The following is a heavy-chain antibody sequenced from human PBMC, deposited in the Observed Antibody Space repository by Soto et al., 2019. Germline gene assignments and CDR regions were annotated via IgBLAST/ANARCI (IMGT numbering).Heavy chain of an antibody. J-gene: IGHJ6*02. CDR2: IRSSSSYI. Sequence: EVQLVESGGGLVKPGGSLRLSCAASGFTFSSYSMNWVRQAPGKGLEWVSSIRSSSSYIYYADSVKGRFTISRDNAKNSLYLQMNSLRAEDTAVYYCAGPSGYRPYYYYDMDVWGQGTTVTVSS. CDR3: AGPSGYRPYYYYDMDV. CDR1: GFTFSSYS. V-gene: IGHV3-21*01. D-gene: IGHD3-3*01.